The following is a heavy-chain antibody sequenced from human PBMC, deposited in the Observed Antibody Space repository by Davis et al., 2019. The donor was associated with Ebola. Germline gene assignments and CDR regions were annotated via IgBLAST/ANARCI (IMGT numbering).Heavy chain of an antibody. CDR1: GFTFSDYY. CDR3: ARGSYDYGSGSYSVNDAFDI. V-gene: IGHV3-11*01. J-gene: IGHJ3*02. D-gene: IGHD3-10*01. CDR2: ISSSGSTI. Sequence: LKISCAASGFTFSDYYMSWIRQAPGKGLEWVSYISSSGSTIYYADSVKGRFTISRDNAKNSLYLQMNSLRAEDTAVYYCARGSYDYGSGSYSVNDAFDIWGQGTMVTVSS.